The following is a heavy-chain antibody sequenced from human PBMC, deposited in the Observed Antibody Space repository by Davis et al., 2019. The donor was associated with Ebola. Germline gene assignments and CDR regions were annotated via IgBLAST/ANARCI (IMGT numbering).Heavy chain of an antibody. Sequence: GESLKISCAASGFTFSNAWMSWVRQAPGKGLEWVGCIKSKSDGGTTDYAAPVKGRFAIARDDSKTTLYLQMSSLKTEDTAVYYCTTEAVIGYWGQGTLVTVSS. J-gene: IGHJ4*02. V-gene: IGHV3-15*01. CDR2: IKSKSDGGTT. D-gene: IGHD6-19*01. CDR1: GFTFSNAW. CDR3: TTEAVIGY.